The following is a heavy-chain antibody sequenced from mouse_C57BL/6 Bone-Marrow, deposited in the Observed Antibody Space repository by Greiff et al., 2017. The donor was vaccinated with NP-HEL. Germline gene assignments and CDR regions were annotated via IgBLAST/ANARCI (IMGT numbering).Heavy chain of an antibody. CDR3: ARLDSSGYVWYFDV. CDR2: INYDGSST. Sequence: EVKVVESEGGLVQPGSSMKLSCTASGFTFSDYYMAWVRQVPEKGLEWVANINYDGSSTYYLDSLKSRFIISRDNAKNILYLQMSSLKSEDTATYYCARLDSSGYVWYFDVWGTGTTVTVSS. J-gene: IGHJ1*03. D-gene: IGHD3-2*02. CDR1: GFTFSDYY. V-gene: IGHV5-16*01.